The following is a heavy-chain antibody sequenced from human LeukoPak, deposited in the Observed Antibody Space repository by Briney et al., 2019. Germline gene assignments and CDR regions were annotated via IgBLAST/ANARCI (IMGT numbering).Heavy chain of an antibody. CDR1: RFPPRTSGMC. CDR2: IVWYDDK. D-gene: IGHD1-26*01. J-gene: IGHJ4*02. CDR3: ARCRIVGAAYFAH. Sequence: ESGPTLVNPTQTLTLTCTFTRFPPRTSGMCVNWLRQPPVQALEWLARIVWYDDKYYSTSLKTRLTISKVTSKNQVVLKLTNMDPVDTATYYCARCRIVGAAYFAHWAQETLVTVPS. V-gene: IGHV2-70*11.